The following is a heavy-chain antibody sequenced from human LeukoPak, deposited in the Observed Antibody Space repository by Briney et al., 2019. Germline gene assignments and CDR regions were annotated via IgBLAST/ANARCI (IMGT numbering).Heavy chain of an antibody. J-gene: IGHJ4*02. D-gene: IGHD3-22*01. Sequence: GASVKVSCKASGYTFTSYGISWVRQAPGQWLEWMGWISAYNGNTNYAQKLQGRVTMTTDTSTSTAYMELRSLRSDDTAVYYCARGTGDYYDSSGYYDYWGQGTLVTVSS. CDR2: ISAYNGNT. CDR3: ARGTGDYYDSSGYYDY. V-gene: IGHV1-18*01. CDR1: GYTFTSYG.